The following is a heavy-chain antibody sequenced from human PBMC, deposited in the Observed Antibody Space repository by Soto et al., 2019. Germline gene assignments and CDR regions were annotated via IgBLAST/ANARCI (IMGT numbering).Heavy chain of an antibody. CDR3: ARDLAKGGGSAGFDY. CDR2: INPNSGGT. CDR1: GYTFTGYY. Sequence: QVQLVQSGAEVKKPGASVKVSCKASGYTFTGYYIHWVRQAPGQGLEWMGWINPNSGGTKYPQKFQGRVTMTRDTSIRTVCMSLTGLKSDDTAVYFCARDLAKGGGSAGFDYWGQGTLFAVSS. D-gene: IGHD2-15*01. V-gene: IGHV1-2*02. J-gene: IGHJ4*02.